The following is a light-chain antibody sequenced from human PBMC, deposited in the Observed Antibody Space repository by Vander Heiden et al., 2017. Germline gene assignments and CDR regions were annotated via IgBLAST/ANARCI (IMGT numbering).Light chain of an antibody. Sequence: EDPVSITCRASQSISSYLNWYQQKPGKAPKLLIYAASSLQSGVPSRFSGSGSGTDFTLTISSLQPEDFATYYCQQSYSTPYTFGQGTKLEIK. J-gene: IGKJ2*01. CDR1: QSISSY. CDR2: AAS. V-gene: IGKV1-39*01. CDR3: QQSYSTPYT.